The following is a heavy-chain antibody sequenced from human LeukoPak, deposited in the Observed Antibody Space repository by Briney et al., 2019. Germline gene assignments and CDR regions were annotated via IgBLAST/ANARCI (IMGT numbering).Heavy chain of an antibody. CDR3: ARNLYCSGGSCWYGMDV. CDR2: IYSGGST. J-gene: IGHJ6*04. D-gene: IGHD2-15*01. Sequence: GSLRLSCAASGFTVSSNYMSWVRQAPGKGLEWVSVIYSGGSTYYADSVKGRFTISRDNSKNTLYLQMNSLRAEDTAVYYCARNLYCSGGSCWYGMDVWGKGTTVTVSS. CDR1: GFTVSSNY. V-gene: IGHV3-53*01.